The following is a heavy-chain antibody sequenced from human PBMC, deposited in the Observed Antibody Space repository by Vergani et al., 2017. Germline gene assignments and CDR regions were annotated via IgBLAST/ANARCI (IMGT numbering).Heavy chain of an antibody. CDR3: AKVHLSVTLFSYYGMDV. D-gene: IGHD4-17*01. Sequence: EVQLLESGGNLIQPGGSLRLSCGASGFTFSSYAMTWVRLAPGKGLQWVSAISGSGGNTFYTDSVKGRFTISRDNSKDTLYLQMNSLRVDDTAVYYCAKVHLSVTLFSYYGMDVWGHGTTVTVSS. CDR2: ISGSGGNT. J-gene: IGHJ6*02. V-gene: IGHV3-23*01. CDR1: GFTFSSYA.